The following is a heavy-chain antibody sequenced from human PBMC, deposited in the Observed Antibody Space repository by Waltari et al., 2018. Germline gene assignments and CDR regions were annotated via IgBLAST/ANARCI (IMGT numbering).Heavy chain of an antibody. V-gene: IGHV3-9*01. CDR2: INWNSGTI. Sequence: EVQLVESGGGLVRPGRSLRLSCAASGFTFDDSAMHWVRQAPGKGLEWISTINWNSGTIDYADSVKGRFTISRDNAMNSLYLHMNSLRTEDTGFYHCAKSREWGSGDTYYFDSWGQGTLVTVSS. CDR1: GFTFDDSA. D-gene: IGHD2-15*01. J-gene: IGHJ4*02. CDR3: AKSREWGSGDTYYFDS.